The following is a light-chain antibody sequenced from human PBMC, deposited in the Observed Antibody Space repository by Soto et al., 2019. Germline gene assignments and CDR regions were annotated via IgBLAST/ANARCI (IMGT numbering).Light chain of an antibody. J-gene: IGKJ1*01. CDR2: GAS. CDR3: LQDYNYPRT. CDR1: QSISSW. V-gene: IGKV1-5*01. Sequence: DIQMTQSPSTLSASVGDRVTITCRASQSISSWLAWYQQKPGKAPKLLMYGASNLESGVPSRFSGSGSGTDFTLTISSLQPEDFATYYCLQDYNYPRTFGQGTKVDIK.